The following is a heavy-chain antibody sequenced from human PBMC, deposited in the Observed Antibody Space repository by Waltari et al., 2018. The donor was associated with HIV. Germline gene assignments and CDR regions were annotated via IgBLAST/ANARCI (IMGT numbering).Heavy chain of an antibody. Sequence: QVQLQESGPGLVKPSETLSLTCTVPGGSIRTYFWTWIRQPAGKGLEWVGRISTTGTTNYNPSLKSRITMSLDTSNNHFSLSLTSVTAADTAVYYCAREETSGRPLADWGQGTLVTVSS. D-gene: IGHD6-6*01. CDR3: AREETSGRPLAD. J-gene: IGHJ4*02. CDR1: GGSIRTYF. CDR2: ISTTGTT. V-gene: IGHV4-4*07.